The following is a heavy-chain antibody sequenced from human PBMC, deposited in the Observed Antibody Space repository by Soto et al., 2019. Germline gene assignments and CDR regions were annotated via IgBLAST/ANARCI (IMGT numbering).Heavy chain of an antibody. CDR3: AKDQGIAVAVFDY. V-gene: IGHV4-61*01. Sequence: QVQLQESGPGLVKPSETLSLTCNVSGGSVTSGSYYWSWIRQPPGKGLEWIGYIYNSGSTNYNPHLNSLVTISVDTSKRQISLKLSSVTAADTAVYYCAKDQGIAVAVFDYWGRGTLVTVSS. CDR2: IYNSGST. J-gene: IGHJ4*02. D-gene: IGHD6-19*01. CDR1: GGSVTSGSYY.